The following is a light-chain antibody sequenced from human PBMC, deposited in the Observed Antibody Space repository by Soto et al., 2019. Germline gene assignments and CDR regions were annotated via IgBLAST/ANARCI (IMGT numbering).Light chain of an antibody. CDR2: SSD. V-gene: IGLV1-44*01. J-gene: IGLJ2*01. CDR1: SSNIGSNT. CDR3: ATWEDSVNGVV. Sequence: QSVLTQPPSASGTPGQRVTISCSGSSSNIGSNTVDWYQQFPGTAPKLLIYSSDQRPSGVPDRFSASTSGTSASLAISGLQSEDEADYYCATWEDSVNGVVFGGGTKLTVL.